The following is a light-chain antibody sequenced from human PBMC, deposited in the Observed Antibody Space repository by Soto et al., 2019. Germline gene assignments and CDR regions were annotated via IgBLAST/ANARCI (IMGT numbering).Light chain of an antibody. V-gene: IGLV2-8*01. CDR2: EVS. Sequence: QSVLTQPTSASGSPGQSVTISCTGTSGDVGRYNYVSWYQQHPRKAPKLLIYEVSKRPSGVPDRFSGSKSGNTASLTVSGLQAEDEAHYYCSSYAGSNTWVFGGGTKLTVL. J-gene: IGLJ3*02. CDR1: SGDVGRYNY. CDR3: SSYAGSNTWV.